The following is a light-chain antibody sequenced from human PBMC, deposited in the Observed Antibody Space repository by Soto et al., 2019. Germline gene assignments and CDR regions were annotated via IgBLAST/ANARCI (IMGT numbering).Light chain of an antibody. V-gene: IGKV1-39*01. Sequence: DIQMTQSPSSLSASVGDRVTITCRASQNINNYLNWYQQKPGKAPKLLIYAASSLQSGVPLRFSGSGSGTDFALTISSLQPEDFATYYCQHSYSALWGTCGQGTKVEIK. CDR3: QHSYSALWGT. CDR2: AAS. CDR1: QNINNY. J-gene: IGKJ1*01.